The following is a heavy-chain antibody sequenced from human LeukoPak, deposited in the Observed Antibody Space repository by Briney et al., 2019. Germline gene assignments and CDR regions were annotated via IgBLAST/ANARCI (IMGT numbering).Heavy chain of an antibody. CDR1: GFTFSNYG. CDR2: IWYDGSNK. Sequence: GGSLRLSCAASGFTFSNYGMHWVRQAPGKGLEWVAAIWYDGSNKYYGDSVKGRFTISRDNSKNTLYLQMNSLRAEDTAVYYCASYLTSIPSGMDVWGQGATVTVSS. V-gene: IGHV3-33*01. D-gene: IGHD2/OR15-2a*01. J-gene: IGHJ6*02. CDR3: ASYLTSIPSGMDV.